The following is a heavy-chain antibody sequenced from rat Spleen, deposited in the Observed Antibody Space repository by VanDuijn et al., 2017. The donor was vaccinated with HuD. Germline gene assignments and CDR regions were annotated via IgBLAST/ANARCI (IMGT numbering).Heavy chain of an antibody. CDR3: VRHPQTTEGIVGLTGYFDF. Sequence: EVQLVESGGGLVQPGRSLKLSCAASGFTFNNYGMHWIRQAPTKGLEWVASISPSGGSTYYRDYVKGRFTVSRDNAKNTQYLQMDSLRSEDTATYYCVRHPQTTEGIVGLTGYFDFWGPGTMVTVSS. J-gene: IGHJ1*01. CDR1: GFTFNNYG. D-gene: IGHD1-11*01. CDR2: ISPSGGST. V-gene: IGHV5-19*01.